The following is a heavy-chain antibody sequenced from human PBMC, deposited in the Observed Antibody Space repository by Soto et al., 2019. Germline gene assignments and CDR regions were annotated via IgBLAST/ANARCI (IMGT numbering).Heavy chain of an antibody. CDR3: AREHYGNSAWFDP. V-gene: IGHV1-8*01. CDR2: MNPNSGNT. CDR1: GYTFPSYD. J-gene: IGHJ5*02. Sequence: QVQLVQSGAEVKKPGASVKVSCKASGYTFPSYDINWVRRAAGQGLEWMGWMNPNSGNTGYAQKFQGRVTMTRNTSISTAYMELSSLRSEDSPAYYCAREHYGNSAWFDPWGQGTLVSVSS. D-gene: IGHD3-10*01.